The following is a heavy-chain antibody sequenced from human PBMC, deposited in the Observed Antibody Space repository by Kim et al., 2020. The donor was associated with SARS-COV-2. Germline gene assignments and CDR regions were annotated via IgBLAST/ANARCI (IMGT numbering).Heavy chain of an antibody. J-gene: IGHJ6*02. CDR1: GFTFSSYW. CDR3: ARESRSSSWYYVSYYYGMDV. V-gene: IGHV3-7*03. CDR2: IKQDGSEK. Sequence: GGSLRLSCAASGFTFSSYWMSWVRQAPGKGLEWVANIKQDGSEKYYVDSVKGRFTISRDNAKNSLYLQMNSLRAEDTAVYYCARESRSSSWYYVSYYYGMDVWGQGTTVTVSS. D-gene: IGHD6-13*01.